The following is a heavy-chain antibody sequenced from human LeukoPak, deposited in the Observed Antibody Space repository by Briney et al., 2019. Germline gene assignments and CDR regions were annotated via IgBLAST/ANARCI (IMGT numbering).Heavy chain of an antibody. D-gene: IGHD6-19*01. CDR3: ARDSPVSGVDY. CDR2: IYSSGST. J-gene: IGHJ4*02. V-gene: IGHV3-53*01. CDR1: GFTVTSNY. Sequence: GGSLRLSCAASGFTVTSNYMSWVRQAPGKGLEWVSVIYSSGSTNYADSVKGRFTISTDNSKNMLYLQMNSLRAEDTAVYYCARDSPVSGVDYWGQGTLVTVSS.